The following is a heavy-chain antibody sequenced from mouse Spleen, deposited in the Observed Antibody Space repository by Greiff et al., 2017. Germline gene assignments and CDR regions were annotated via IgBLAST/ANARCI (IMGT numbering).Heavy chain of an antibody. CDR1: GYSFTSYW. CDR3: LYGSSYYFDY. V-gene: IGHV1S127*01. D-gene: IGHD1-1*01. CDR2: IDPSDSET. Sequence: QVQLQQSGPQLVRPGASVKISCKASGYSFTSYWMHWVKQRPGQGLEWIGMIDPSDSETRLNQKFKDKATLTVDKSSSTAYMQLSSPTSEDSAVYYCLYGSSYYFDYWGQGTTLTVSS. J-gene: IGHJ2*01.